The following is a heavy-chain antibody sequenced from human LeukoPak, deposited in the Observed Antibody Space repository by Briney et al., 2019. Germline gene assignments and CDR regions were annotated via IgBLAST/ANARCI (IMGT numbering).Heavy chain of an antibody. V-gene: IGHV1-8*01. CDR3: ARGRAAAD. J-gene: IGHJ4*02. D-gene: IGHD2-15*01. CDR1: GYTFTYND. CDR2: MNPGTANT. Sequence: ASVKVSCKASGYTFTYNDVNWVRQATGQGLEWMGWMNPGTANTGYAQKFQGRLAMTADTSINTAYMGLSGLTSEDTAVYYCARGRAAADWGQGTLVTGSS.